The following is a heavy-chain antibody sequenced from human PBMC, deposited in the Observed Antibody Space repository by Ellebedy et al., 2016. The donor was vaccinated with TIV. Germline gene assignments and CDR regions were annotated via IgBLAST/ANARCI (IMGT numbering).Heavy chain of an antibody. D-gene: IGHD2-15*01. V-gene: IGHV3-15*01. CDR3: AAGTGYSGFDY. Sequence: GESLKISXAASGFIFSNAWMNWVRQAPGKGLEWVGRIKGKTDGGTRDFAAPVKGRFSISRDDSKNTVSLQMDSLKTEDTAVYYCAAGTGYSGFDYWGQGTLVTVSS. CDR1: GFIFSNAW. CDR2: IKGKTDGGTR. J-gene: IGHJ4*02.